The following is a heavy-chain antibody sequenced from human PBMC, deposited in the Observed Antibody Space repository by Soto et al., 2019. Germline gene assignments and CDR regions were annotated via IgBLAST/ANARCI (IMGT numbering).Heavy chain of an antibody. Sequence: QVQLVESGGGVVQPGRSLRLSCAASGFTFSSYGMHWVRQAPGKGLEWVAVIWFDGSNKYYADSVKGRFTISRDNSKNTLYLQMNSLRAEDTAVYYCARDYGDYTRVYWYFDLWGRGTLVTVSS. CDR1: GFTFSSYG. D-gene: IGHD4-17*01. CDR2: IWFDGSNK. CDR3: ARDYGDYTRVYWYFDL. V-gene: IGHV3-33*01. J-gene: IGHJ2*01.